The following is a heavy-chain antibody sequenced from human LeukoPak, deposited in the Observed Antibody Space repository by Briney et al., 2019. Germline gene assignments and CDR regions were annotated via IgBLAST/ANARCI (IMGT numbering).Heavy chain of an antibody. V-gene: IGHV3-9*01. CDR3: AKETMVRGVND. Sequence: GGSLRLSCAASGFTFSSYAMSWVRQAPGKGLEWVSGISWNSGSIGYADSVKGRFTISRDNAKNSLYLQMNSLRAEDTALYYCAKETMVRGVNDWGQGTLVTVSS. CDR1: GFTFSSYA. D-gene: IGHD3-10*01. J-gene: IGHJ4*02. CDR2: ISWNSGSI.